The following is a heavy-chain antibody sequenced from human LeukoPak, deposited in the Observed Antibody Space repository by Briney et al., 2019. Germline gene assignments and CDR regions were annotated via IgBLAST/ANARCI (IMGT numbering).Heavy chain of an antibody. CDR3: ARHRIARPRYSSGCDY. CDR2: INHSGST. Sequence: PSETLSLTCAVYGGSFSGYYWSWIRQPPGKGLEWIGEINHSGSTNYNPSLKSRVTISVDTSKNQFSLKLSSVTAADTAVYYCARHRIARPRYSSGCDYWGQGTLVTVSS. V-gene: IGHV4-34*01. D-gene: IGHD6-19*01. CDR1: GGSFSGYY. J-gene: IGHJ4*02.